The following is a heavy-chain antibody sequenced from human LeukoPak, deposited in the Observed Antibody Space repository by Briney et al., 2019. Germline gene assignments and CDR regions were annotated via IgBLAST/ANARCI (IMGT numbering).Heavy chain of an antibody. V-gene: IGHV1-69*13. CDR2: IIPIFGTA. J-gene: IGHJ4*02. D-gene: IGHD3-10*01. Sequence: SVKVSCKASGGTFSSYAISWVRQAPGQGLEWMGGIIPIFGTANYAQKFQGRVTITADESTSTAYMELSSLRSEDTAVYYCARDLLLWFGELPTFGYWGQGTLVTVSS. CDR3: ARDLLLWFGELPTFGY. CDR1: GGTFSSYA.